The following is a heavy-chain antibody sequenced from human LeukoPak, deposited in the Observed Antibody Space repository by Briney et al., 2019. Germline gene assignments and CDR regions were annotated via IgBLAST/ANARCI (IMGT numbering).Heavy chain of an antibody. CDR3: ANYVSGTMRDY. D-gene: IGHD3-16*01. CDR1: GVSITTSGHY. V-gene: IGHV4-39*01. CDR2: IDYRERT. J-gene: IGHJ4*02. Sequence: SETLSLTCTVSGVSITTSGHYWGWIRQPPGKGLEWIGSIDYRERTTYNPSLKSRVTISADTSRNQFSLKLSSVTATDTAVYYCANYVSGTMRDYWGQGTLVTVSS.